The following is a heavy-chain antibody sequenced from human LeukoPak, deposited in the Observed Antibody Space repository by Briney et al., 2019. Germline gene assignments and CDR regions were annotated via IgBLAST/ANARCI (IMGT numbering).Heavy chain of an antibody. J-gene: IGHJ4*02. CDR2: ISDSGDTT. V-gene: IGHV3-23*01. CDR1: GLSFSNYA. D-gene: IGHD3-10*01. CDR3: ANEYGSVTYSRY. Sequence: GGSLRLSCAASGLSFSNYAMNWVRQAPGKGLEWVAVISDSGDTTHYVHSVKGRFTISRDNSKKTLFLQMNSLRAADTAVYYCANEYGSVTYSRYWGQGTLVTVSS.